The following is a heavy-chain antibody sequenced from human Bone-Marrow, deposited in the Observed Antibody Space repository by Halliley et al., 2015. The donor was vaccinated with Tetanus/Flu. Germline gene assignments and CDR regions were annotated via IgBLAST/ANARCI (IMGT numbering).Heavy chain of an antibody. V-gene: IGHV3-15*01. D-gene: IGHD3-10*01. J-gene: IGHJ4*02. CDR1: EFTFSYAW. CDR3: IFGGEFIDY. CDR2: IKSKTDGGTT. Sequence: SLRLSCAASEFTFSYAWMNWVRQAPGKGLEWVGRIKSKTDGGTTDHAAPVKGRFTISRDDSKNTLYLQMNSLKTEDTAIYYCIFGGEFIDYWGQGTLVTVSS.